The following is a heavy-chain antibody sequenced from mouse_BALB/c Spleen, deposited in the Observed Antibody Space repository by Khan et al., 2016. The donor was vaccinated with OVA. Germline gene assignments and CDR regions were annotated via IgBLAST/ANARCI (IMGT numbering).Heavy chain of an antibody. V-gene: IGHV5-6*01. CDR1: GFTFSTYG. CDR3: TRIAYYYNSEGFAY. J-gene: IGHJ3*01. D-gene: IGHD1-1*01. CDR2: ISSGGSYT. Sequence: EVELVESGGDLVKPGGSLKLSCAASGFTFSTYGMSWVRQTPDKRLEWVATISSGGSYTYYPDSVKGRFTISRDNAKNTLNLQMRSLKSADTAMYYCTRIAYYYNSEGFAYWGQGTLVTVSA.